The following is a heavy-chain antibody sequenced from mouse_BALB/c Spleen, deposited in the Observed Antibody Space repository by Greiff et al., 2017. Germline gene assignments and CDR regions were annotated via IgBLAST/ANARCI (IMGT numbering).Heavy chain of an antibody. Sequence: EVQGVESGGDLVKPGGSLKLSCAASGFTFSSYGMSWVRQTPDKRLEWVATISSGGSYTYYPDSVKGRFTISRDNAKNTLYLQMSSLKSEDTAMYYCARDGDYDEDYYAMDYWGQGTSVTVSS. CDR1: GFTFSSYG. V-gene: IGHV5-6*01. CDR2: ISSGGSYT. CDR3: ARDGDYDEDYYAMDY. J-gene: IGHJ4*01. D-gene: IGHD2-4*01.